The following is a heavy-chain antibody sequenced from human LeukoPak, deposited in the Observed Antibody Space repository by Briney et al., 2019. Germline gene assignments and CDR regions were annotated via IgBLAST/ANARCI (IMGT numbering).Heavy chain of an antibody. CDR3: ARGSPYGDYVDY. J-gene: IGHJ4*02. V-gene: IGHV4-59*01. CDR1: GGSITSYY. Sequence: PSETLSLTCTVSGGSITSYYWSWIRQPPGKGLEWNGYIYYSGSTNYNPSLKSRVTISVDTSKNQFSLKLSSVTAADTAVYYCARGSPYGDYVDYWGQGTLVTVSS. D-gene: IGHD4-17*01. CDR2: IYYSGST.